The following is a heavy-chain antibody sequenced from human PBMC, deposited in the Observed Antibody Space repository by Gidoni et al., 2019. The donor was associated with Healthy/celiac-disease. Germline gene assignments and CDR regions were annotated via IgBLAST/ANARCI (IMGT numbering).Heavy chain of an antibody. V-gene: IGHV3-23*01. Sequence: EVQLLESGGGLVQPGGSLRLSCAASGFPFSSYAMSWVRQAPGKGLEWVSVIRGSVGSTYYADSVKGRFTISRDNSKNTLYLQMNSLRAEDTAVYYCAKDAWGWELLTTFDYWGQGTLVTVSS. CDR2: IRGSVGST. CDR1: GFPFSSYA. J-gene: IGHJ4*02. CDR3: AKDAWGWELLTTFDY. D-gene: IGHD1-26*01.